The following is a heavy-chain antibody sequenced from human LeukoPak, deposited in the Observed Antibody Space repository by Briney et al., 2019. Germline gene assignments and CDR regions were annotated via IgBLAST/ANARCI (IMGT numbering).Heavy chain of an antibody. Sequence: GGSLRLSCAASGFTFSSYEMNWVRQAPGKGLEWVSYISSSGSTIYYADSVKGRFTISRDNAKNSLYLQMNSLRAEDTAVYYCARGDSGSYYFDYWGQRTLVTVSS. V-gene: IGHV3-48*03. J-gene: IGHJ4*02. D-gene: IGHD1-26*01. CDR3: ARGDSGSYYFDY. CDR1: GFTFSSYE. CDR2: ISSSGSTI.